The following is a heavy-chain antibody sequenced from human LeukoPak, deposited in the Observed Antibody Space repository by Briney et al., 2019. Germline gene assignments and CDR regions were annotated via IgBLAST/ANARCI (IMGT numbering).Heavy chain of an antibody. CDR3: ARFGPIRYFDWLPNNWFDP. CDR2: IYNSGST. V-gene: IGHV4-59*11. CDR1: GGSTSRHY. Sequence: SETLSLTCTVSGGSTSRHYWSWIRQPPGKGLEWIGCIYNSGSTRYNPSLKSRVTISEDTSKSQFSLKVNSVTAADTAVYFCARFGPIRYFDWLPNNWFDPWGQGTLVTVSS. D-gene: IGHD3-9*01. J-gene: IGHJ5*02.